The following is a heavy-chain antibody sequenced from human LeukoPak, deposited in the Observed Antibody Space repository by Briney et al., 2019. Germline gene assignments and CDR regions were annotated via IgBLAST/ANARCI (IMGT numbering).Heavy chain of an antibody. D-gene: IGHD2-2*02. CDR1: GYTLTELS. CDR3: ATGLEDIVVVPAAIAPT. J-gene: IGHJ5*02. CDR2: FDPEDGET. Sequence: ASVKVSCKVSGYTLTELSMHWVRQAPGKGLEWMGGFDPEDGETIYAQKFQGRVTMTEDTSTDTAYMDLSSLRSEDTAVYYCATGLEDIVVVPAAIAPTWGQGTLVTVSS. V-gene: IGHV1-24*01.